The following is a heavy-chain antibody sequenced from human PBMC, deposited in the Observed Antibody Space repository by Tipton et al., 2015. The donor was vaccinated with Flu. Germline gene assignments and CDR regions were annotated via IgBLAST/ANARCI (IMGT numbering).Heavy chain of an antibody. V-gene: IGHV4-59*01. Sequence: TLSLTCTVSGGSISSYYWSWIRQPPGKGLEWIGYIYYSGNTNYNPSLKSRVTISVDTSKNQFSLKLSSVTAADTAVYYWARVPPTTFYYYGMDVWGQGTTVTVSS. D-gene: IGHD4-17*01. CDR1: GGSISSYY. CDR3: ARVPPTTFYYYGMDV. J-gene: IGHJ6*02. CDR2: IYYSGNT.